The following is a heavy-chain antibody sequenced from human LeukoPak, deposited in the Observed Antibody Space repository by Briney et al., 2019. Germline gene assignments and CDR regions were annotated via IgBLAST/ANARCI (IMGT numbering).Heavy chain of an antibody. CDR2: MNPNSGNT. CDR3: ARGNSSGYHCDY. Sequence: ALVKVSCKASGYTFTSYDINWVRQATGQGLEWMGWMNPNSGNTGYAQKFQGRVTITRNTSISTAYMELSSLRSEDTAVYYCARGNSSGYHCDYWGQGTLVTVSS. V-gene: IGHV1-8*03. J-gene: IGHJ4*02. D-gene: IGHD3-22*01. CDR1: GYTFTSYD.